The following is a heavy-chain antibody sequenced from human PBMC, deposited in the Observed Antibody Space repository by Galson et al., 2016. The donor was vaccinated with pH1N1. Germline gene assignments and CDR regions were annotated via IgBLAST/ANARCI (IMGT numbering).Heavy chain of an antibody. J-gene: IGHJ4*02. V-gene: IGHV3-15*01. CDR2: IKSKTDGGTT. Sequence: SLRLSCAAPGFTFSNAWMSWVRQAPGKGLEWVGRIKSKTDGGTTDYAAPVKGRFTISSDDSKNTLYMQMNSLKTEDTAVYYCTTDRYYDDSRGYYSEEGFDYWGQGTLLTVTS. CDR3: TTDRYYDDSRGYYSEEGFDY. D-gene: IGHD3-22*01. CDR1: GFTFSNAW.